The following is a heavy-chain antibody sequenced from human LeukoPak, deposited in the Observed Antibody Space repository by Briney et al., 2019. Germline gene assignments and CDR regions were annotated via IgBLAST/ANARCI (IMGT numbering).Heavy chain of an antibody. Sequence: PGGSLRLSCAASGFTFSSYAMHWVRQAPGKGLEWVAVISYDGSNKYYADSVEGRFTISRDNSKNTLYLQMNSLRAEDTAVYYCARPNRIAVAGAFDYWGQGTLVTVSS. CDR2: ISYDGSNK. V-gene: IGHV3-30-3*01. J-gene: IGHJ4*02. CDR3: ARPNRIAVAGAFDY. D-gene: IGHD6-19*01. CDR1: GFTFSSYA.